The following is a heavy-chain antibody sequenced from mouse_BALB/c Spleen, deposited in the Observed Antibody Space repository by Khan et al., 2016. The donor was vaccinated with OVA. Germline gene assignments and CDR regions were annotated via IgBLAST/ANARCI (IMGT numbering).Heavy chain of an antibody. CDR3: ARRGYGYGRGALFAY. V-gene: IGHV2-2*02. D-gene: IGHD2-2*01. CDR1: GFSLTNYS. CDR2: IWSAGST. J-gene: IGHJ3*01. Sequence: QVQLKQSGPGLVQPSQSLSITCTVPGFSLTNYSLHWVRQSPGKGLEWLGVIWSAGSTAYNAAFISSLTIRKDNSGSQVFFKMNSLQPNDTAIYYCARRGYGYGRGALFAYLGQGTLVTVSA.